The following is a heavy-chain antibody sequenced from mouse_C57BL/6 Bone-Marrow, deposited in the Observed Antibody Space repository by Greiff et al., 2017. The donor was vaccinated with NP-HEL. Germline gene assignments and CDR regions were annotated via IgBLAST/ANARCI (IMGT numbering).Heavy chain of an antibody. Sequence: EVQLQQSGPELVKPGASVKISCKASGYTFTDYYMNWVKQSHGKSLEWIGDINPNNGGTSYNQKFKGKATLTVDKSSSTAYMELRSLTSEDSAVYYCARSGDYDYGGYAMDYWGQGTSVTVSS. D-gene: IGHD2-4*01. CDR1: GYTFTDYY. CDR2: INPNNGGT. CDR3: ARSGDYDYGGYAMDY. V-gene: IGHV1-26*01. J-gene: IGHJ4*01.